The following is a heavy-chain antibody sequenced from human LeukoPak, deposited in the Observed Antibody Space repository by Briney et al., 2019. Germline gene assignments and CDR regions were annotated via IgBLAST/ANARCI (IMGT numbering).Heavy chain of an antibody. CDR1: GCTFSSYA. CDR3: ARGSAPIGSSWSSYSYYGMDV. J-gene: IGHJ6*02. D-gene: IGHD6-13*01. V-gene: IGHV1-69*04. CDR2: IIPTLGIA. Sequence: ASVKVSCKASGCTFSSYAISWVRQAPGQGLEWMGRIIPTLGIANYAQKFQGRVTITADKSTSTAYMELSSLRSEDTAVYYCARGSAPIGSSWSSYSYYGMDVWGQGTTVTVSS.